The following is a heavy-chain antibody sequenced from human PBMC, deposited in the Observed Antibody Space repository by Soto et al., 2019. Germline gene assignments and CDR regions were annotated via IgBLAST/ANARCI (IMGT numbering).Heavy chain of an antibody. J-gene: IGHJ4*02. Sequence: PGGSLRLSCSASGFPFSNHAMHWVRQAPGKGLEYVSAINYNGGTTYYVDSVKGRFTISRDNSKNTLYLQMSSLKVEDTAMYHCVTWGGIEARNLDHWGQGTLATVSS. CDR1: GFPFSNHA. CDR2: INYNGGTT. V-gene: IGHV3-64D*06. CDR3: VTWGGIEARNLDH. D-gene: IGHD6-6*01.